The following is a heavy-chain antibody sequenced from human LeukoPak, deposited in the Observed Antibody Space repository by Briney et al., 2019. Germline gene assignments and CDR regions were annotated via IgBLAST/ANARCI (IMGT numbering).Heavy chain of an antibody. CDR2: INTDTGNP. V-gene: IGHV7-4-1*02. CDR1: GYTFTNYA. Sequence: ASVKVSCKASGYTFTNYAMNWVRQAPGQGLEWVGWINTDTGNPTYAQGFTGRFVFSLDTSVNTAYLQISSLEAEDTAVYYCARIPREFYSNYNSYGMDVWGQGATVTVSS. CDR3: ARIPREFYSNYNSYGMDV. D-gene: IGHD4-11*01. J-gene: IGHJ6*02.